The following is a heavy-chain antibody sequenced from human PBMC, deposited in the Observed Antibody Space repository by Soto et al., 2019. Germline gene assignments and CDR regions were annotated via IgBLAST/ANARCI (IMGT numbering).Heavy chain of an antibody. Sequence: QMQLVQSGPEVKKPGTSVKVSCKASGFTFTSSAMQWVRQARGQRLEWIGWIVVGSGNTNYAQKFQERVTITGAMSTSTAYMELSSLRSEDTAVYYCAAEDCSGGSCYSFDYWGQGTLVTVSS. V-gene: IGHV1-58*02. D-gene: IGHD2-15*01. J-gene: IGHJ4*02. CDR2: IVVGSGNT. CDR3: AAEDCSGGSCYSFDY. CDR1: GFTFTSSA.